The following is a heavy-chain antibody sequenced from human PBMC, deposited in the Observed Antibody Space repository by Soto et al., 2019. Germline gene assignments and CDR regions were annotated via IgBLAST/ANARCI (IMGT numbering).Heavy chain of an antibody. V-gene: IGHV1-69*01. CDR1: GGTFSSYA. D-gene: IGHD4-17*01. CDR2: IIPIFGTA. CDR3: ERGGVTTYYFDY. Sequence: QVQLVQSGAEVKKPGSSVKVSCKASGGTFSSYAISWVRQAPGQGLEWMGGIIPIFGTANYAQKFQGRVTITADESTSTAYLELSSLRSADTAVYYCERGGVTTYYFDYWGQGTLVTVSS. J-gene: IGHJ4*02.